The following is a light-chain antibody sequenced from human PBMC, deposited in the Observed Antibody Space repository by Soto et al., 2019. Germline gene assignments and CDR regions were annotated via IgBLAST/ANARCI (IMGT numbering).Light chain of an antibody. CDR1: QSISSW. J-gene: IGKJ1*01. CDR2: KAS. CDR3: QQYNSYWT. Sequence: DIQRTQSPSTRSASVGDRVTITCRASQSISSWLAWYQQKPGKAPKLLIYKASSLESGVPSRFSGSGSGTEFTLTISSLQPDDFATYYCQQYNSYWTFGQGTKVEVK. V-gene: IGKV1-5*03.